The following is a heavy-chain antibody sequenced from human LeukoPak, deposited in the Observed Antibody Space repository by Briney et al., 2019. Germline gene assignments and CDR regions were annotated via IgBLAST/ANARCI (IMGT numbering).Heavy chain of an antibody. CDR3: ARALDILTGYYAFDI. CDR2: ISSSSSYT. J-gene: IGHJ3*02. CDR1: GFTFSDYY. V-gene: IGHV3-11*06. Sequence: NSGGSLRLSCAASGFTFSDYYMSWIRQAPGKGLEWVSYISSSSSYTNYADSVKGRFTISRDNAKNSLYLQMNSQRAEDTAVYYCARALDILTGYYAFDIWGQGTMVTVSS. D-gene: IGHD3-9*01.